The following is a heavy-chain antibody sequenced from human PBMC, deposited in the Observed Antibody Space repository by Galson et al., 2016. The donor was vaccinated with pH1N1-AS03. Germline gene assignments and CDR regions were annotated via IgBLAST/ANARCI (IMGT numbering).Heavy chain of an antibody. CDR2: ISAYNGNT. CDR1: DSTFSTFG. J-gene: IGHJ3*02. D-gene: IGHD3-3*01. V-gene: IGHV1-18*04. Sequence: SVKVSCKASDSTFSTFGFGWVRQAPGQGLEWMGWISAYNGNTKYAQRVQGRATMTSDTSTTTAYLELRSLRPDDTAVYYCARGKDFWSGYPDDPFDIWGQGTRVTVSS. CDR3: ARGKDFWSGYPDDPFDI.